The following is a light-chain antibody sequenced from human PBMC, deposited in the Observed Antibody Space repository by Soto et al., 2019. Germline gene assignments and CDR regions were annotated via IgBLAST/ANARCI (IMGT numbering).Light chain of an antibody. CDR1: QTITGY. CDR2: AAS. J-gene: IGKJ2*01. Sequence: DIQMTQSPSSLSASVGDRVTITCRASQTITGYLNWYQQRPGKAPKLLIYAASSLQSGVPSRFSGRGSGTDFTLTINSLQPEEFATYYCQQCHGIPYTFGQGTQLEIK. V-gene: IGKV1-39*01. CDR3: QQCHGIPYT.